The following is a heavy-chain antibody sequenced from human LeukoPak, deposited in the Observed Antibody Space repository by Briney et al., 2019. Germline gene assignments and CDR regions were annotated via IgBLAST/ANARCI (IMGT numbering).Heavy chain of an antibody. D-gene: IGHD5-18*01. CDR1: DGSFSGYY. Sequence: SETLSLTCAVYDGSFSGYYWSWIRQPPGKGLEWIGEINHSGSTNYNPSLKSRVTISVDTSKNQFSLKLSSVTAADTAVYYCARGRGYSYASTQRGYYFDYWGQGTLVTVSS. V-gene: IGHV4-34*01. CDR3: ARGRGYSYASTQRGYYFDY. CDR2: INHSGST. J-gene: IGHJ4*02.